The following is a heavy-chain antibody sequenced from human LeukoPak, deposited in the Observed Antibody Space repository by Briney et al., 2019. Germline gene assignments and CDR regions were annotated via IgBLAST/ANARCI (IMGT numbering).Heavy chain of an antibody. CDR3: ARAGLYYDILTPPNY. Sequence: GESLKIACKGSGYSFTSYWIGWVRQMPGKGLEWMGIIYPGDSDTRYSPSFQGQVTISADKSISTAYLQWSSLKASDTAMYYCARAGLYYDILTPPNYWGQGTLVTVSS. J-gene: IGHJ4*02. CDR2: IYPGDSDT. CDR1: GYSFTSYW. V-gene: IGHV5-51*01. D-gene: IGHD3-9*01.